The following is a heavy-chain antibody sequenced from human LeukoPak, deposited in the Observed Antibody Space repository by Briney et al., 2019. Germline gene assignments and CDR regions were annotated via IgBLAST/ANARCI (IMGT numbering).Heavy chain of an antibody. CDR1: GFTFSSYS. Sequence: PGGSLRLSCAASGFTFSSYSMNWVRQAPGKGLEWVSSISSSSSYIYYADSVKGRFTISRDNAKNSLYLQMNSLRVEDTAVYYCARALGPYGSGSEYDYWGQGTLVTVSS. CDR3: ARALGPYGSGSEYDY. D-gene: IGHD3-10*01. CDR2: ISSSSSYI. J-gene: IGHJ4*02. V-gene: IGHV3-21*04.